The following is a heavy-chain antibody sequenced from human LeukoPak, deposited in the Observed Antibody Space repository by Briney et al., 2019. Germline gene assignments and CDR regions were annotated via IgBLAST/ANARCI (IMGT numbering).Heavy chain of an antibody. Sequence: PGGSLRLSCAASGFTVSNKYMSWVRQAPGKGLEWVSVIYSGGRTYYADSVKGRFTISRDNSKNTLYLQMNSLRVADTAVYYCAKDLVVGAPGAFDIWGQGTMVTVSS. CDR3: AKDLVVGAPGAFDI. D-gene: IGHD1-26*01. V-gene: IGHV3-66*01. CDR1: GFTVSNKY. J-gene: IGHJ3*02. CDR2: IYSGGRT.